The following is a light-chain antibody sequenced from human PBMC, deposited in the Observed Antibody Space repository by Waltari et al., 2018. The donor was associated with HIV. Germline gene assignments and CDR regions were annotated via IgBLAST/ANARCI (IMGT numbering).Light chain of an antibody. J-gene: IGLJ3*02. CDR1: NSNIGRNS. CDR2: RTT. V-gene: IGLV1-47*01. Sequence: QSVVTQSPSSSGTPGQRVTISCSGSNSNIGRNSVYWYRHFSGTTPQLLIYRTTDRPSGLPDRFSVSKSGTSASLVISGLRSEDEADYYCAVWDDSLSGQVFGGGTKLTVL. CDR3: AVWDDSLSGQV.